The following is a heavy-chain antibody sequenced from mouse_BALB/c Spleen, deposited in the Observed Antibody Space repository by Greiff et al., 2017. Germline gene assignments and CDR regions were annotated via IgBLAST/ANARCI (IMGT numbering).Heavy chain of an antibody. CDR2: INPSNGGT. CDR3: TRFGHYYGSSYAD. CDR1: GYTFTSYY. J-gene: IGHJ3*01. V-gene: IGHV1S81*02. Sequence: VQLQQSGAELVKPGASVKLSCKASGYTFTSYYMYWVKQRPGQGLEWIGEINPSNGGTNFNEKFKSKATLTVDKSSSTAYMQLSSLTSEDSAVYYGTRFGHYYGSSYADWGQGTLVTVSA. D-gene: IGHD1-1*01.